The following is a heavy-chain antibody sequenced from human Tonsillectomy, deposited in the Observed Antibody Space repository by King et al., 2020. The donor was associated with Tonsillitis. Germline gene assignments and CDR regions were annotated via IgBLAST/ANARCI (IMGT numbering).Heavy chain of an antibody. CDR1: GGSINSASYS. CDR2: IYASGST. D-gene: IGHD4-17*01. Sequence: QLQESGPGLVKPSQTLSLTCTVSGGSINSASYSWNWIRQPAGKGLEWIGRIYASGSTSSNPSLESRVTISVDTSKNQFSLKLSSVTAADTAVYFCAREDYGDFPYWGQGTLVTVSS. V-gene: IGHV4-61*02. CDR3: AREDYGDFPY. J-gene: IGHJ4*02.